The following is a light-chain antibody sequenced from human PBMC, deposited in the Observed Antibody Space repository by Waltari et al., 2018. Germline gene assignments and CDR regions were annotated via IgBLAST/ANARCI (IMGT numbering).Light chain of an antibody. CDR2: GKN. J-gene: IGLJ2*01. V-gene: IGLV3-19*01. Sequence: SSELTQDPAVSVALRQTVRITSQGASLRTYNVSWFPQKPGQAPAIFIYGKNNRPSGIPDRFSASSSGSTASLTILGAQAEEEADYYCHSRDSSGNVLIGGGTKPTVV. CDR1: SLRTYN. CDR3: HSRDSSGNVL.